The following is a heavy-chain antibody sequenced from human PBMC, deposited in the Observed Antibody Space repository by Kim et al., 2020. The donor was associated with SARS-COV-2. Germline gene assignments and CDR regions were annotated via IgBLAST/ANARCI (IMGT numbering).Heavy chain of an antibody. D-gene: IGHD5-12*01. CDR3: ARHHRGWLQFGPYDFDC. Sequence: SETLSLTCTVSGGSISSSSYYWGWIRQPPGKGLEWIGSIYYSGSTYYNPSLKSRVTISVDTYKNQFSLKLSSVTAADTAVYYCARHHRGWLQFGPYDFDCGGQKNLVTVPS. J-gene: IGHJ4*02. V-gene: IGHV4-39*01. CDR1: GGSISSSSYY. CDR2: IYYSGST.